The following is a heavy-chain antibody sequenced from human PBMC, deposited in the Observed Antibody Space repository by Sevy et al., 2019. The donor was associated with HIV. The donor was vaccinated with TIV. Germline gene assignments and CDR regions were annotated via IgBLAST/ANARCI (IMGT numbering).Heavy chain of an antibody. CDR2: IKQDGSEK. J-gene: IGHJ4*02. D-gene: IGHD3-10*01. CDR1: GFTFSSYW. Sequence: GGSLRLSCAASGFTFSSYWMSWVRQAPGKGLEWVANIKQDGSEKYYVDSVKGRFTISRDNAKNSLYLQMNSLRAEDTAVYYCASSSSGSSFDYWGQGTLVTVSS. V-gene: IGHV3-7*01. CDR3: ASSSSGSSFDY.